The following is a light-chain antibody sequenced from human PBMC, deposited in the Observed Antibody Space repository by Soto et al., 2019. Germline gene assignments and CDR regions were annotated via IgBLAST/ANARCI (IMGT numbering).Light chain of an antibody. CDR3: HQYGKSKWK. V-gene: IGKV3-20*01. CDR1: RSVTSSY. Sequence: FLTHSPVTLSLSPGVRCTLSCRASRSVTSSYLAWYQQKPGQAPRLLIYGASIRATGIPDRFSGSGSGKDFTLTITRLEPQDFEVYYCHQYGKSKWKLGQGNKVDIK. CDR2: GAS. J-gene: IGKJ1*01.